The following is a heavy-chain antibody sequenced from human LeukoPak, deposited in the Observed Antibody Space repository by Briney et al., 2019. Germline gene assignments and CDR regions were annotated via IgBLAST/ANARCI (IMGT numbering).Heavy chain of an antibody. V-gene: IGHV3-23*01. CDR2: LSPSGGIT. Sequence: GGSLRLSCAASGFTFSTYAMSWVRQAPGQGLEWVSALSPSGGITYYADSVKGRFTISRDNSKNTLYLQMNSLRAEDTAVYYCAKDHDYGGNEYFDYWGQGTLVTVSS. D-gene: IGHD4-23*01. CDR1: GFTFSTYA. J-gene: IGHJ4*02. CDR3: AKDHDYGGNEYFDY.